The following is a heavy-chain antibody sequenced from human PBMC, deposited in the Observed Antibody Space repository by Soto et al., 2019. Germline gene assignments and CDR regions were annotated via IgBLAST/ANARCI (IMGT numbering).Heavy chain of an antibody. CDR1: GYTFTGYY. J-gene: IGHJ6*02. CDR2: INPNSGGT. V-gene: IGHV1-2*02. D-gene: IGHD6-19*01. Sequence: SVKVSCKASGYTFTGYYMHWVRQAPGQGLEWMGWINPNSGGTNYAQKFQGRVTMTRDTYISAAYMELSRMRSDDTDVYYCARGLYYYYGMDVWGQGTTVTVSS. CDR3: ARGLYYYYGMDV.